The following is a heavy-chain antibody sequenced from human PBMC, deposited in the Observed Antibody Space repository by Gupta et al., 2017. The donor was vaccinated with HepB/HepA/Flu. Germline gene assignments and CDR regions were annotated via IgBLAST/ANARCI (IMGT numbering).Heavy chain of an antibody. D-gene: IGHD3-3*01. CDR3: ADRPRDFWSGFDV. J-gene: IGHJ6*04. CDR1: AFSLNTSAVG. V-gene: IGHV2-5*01. Sequence: QITLTESGPTVVQPKQTLPLTCTFSAFSLNTSAVGVGWIRQPPGKALEWLALIFWNDDKRYSPSLKTRLTITKDTSKNQVVLGMTNVDPVDTGTYYCADRPRDFWSGFDVWGKGTTVTVSS. CDR2: IFWNDDK.